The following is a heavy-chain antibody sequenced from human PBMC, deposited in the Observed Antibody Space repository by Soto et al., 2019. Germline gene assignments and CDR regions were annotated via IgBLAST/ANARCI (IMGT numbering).Heavy chain of an antibody. D-gene: IGHD3-3*01. CDR2: IYYSGST. Sequence: SETLSLTCTVSGGSISSGGYYWSWIRQHPGKGLEWIGYIYYSGSTYYNPSLKSRVTISVDTSKNQFSLKLSSVTAADTAVYFCARVTVGETIYDFWSGYSFFAPRSVGYYFDYWGQGTLVTVSS. J-gene: IGHJ4*02. CDR3: ARVTVGETIYDFWSGYSFFAPRSVGYYFDY. V-gene: IGHV4-31*03. CDR1: GGSISSGGYY.